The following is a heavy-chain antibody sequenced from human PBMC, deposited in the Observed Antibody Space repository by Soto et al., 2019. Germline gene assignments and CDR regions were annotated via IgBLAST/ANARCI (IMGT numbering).Heavy chain of an antibody. J-gene: IGHJ6*02. V-gene: IGHV1-2*04. Sequence: ASVKVSCKASGYTFTGYYMHWVRQAPGQGLEWMGWINPNSGGTNYAQKFQGWVTMTRDTSISTAYMELSRLRSDDTAVYYCARELSRHITIFGVVPAARYYRLDVCGQGTTVTGSS. D-gene: IGHD3-3*01. CDR2: INPNSGGT. CDR1: GYTFTGYY. CDR3: ARELSRHITIFGVVPAARYYRLDV.